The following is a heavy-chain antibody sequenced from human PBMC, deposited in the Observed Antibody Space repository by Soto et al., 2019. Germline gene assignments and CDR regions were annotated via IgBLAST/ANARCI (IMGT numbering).Heavy chain of an antibody. V-gene: IGHV4-30-4*01. CDR3: ARRPDSSSWDYGMDV. J-gene: IGHJ6*02. CDR1: GRSICSRDFS. Sequence: SETLSLTCTVSGRSICSRDFSWCRVRHPPAMGEAWIGHHYYSGSTYNNPSHKSRVTISVDTSKNQFTLKLSSVTAADTAEYYCARRPDSSSWDYGMDVWGQGTTVTVSS. CDR2: HYYSGST. D-gene: IGHD6-13*01.